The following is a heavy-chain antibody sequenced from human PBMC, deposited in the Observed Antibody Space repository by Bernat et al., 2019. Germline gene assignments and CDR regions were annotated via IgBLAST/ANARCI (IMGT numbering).Heavy chain of an antibody. CDR1: EFPFGSFA. V-gene: IGHV3-30-3*01. D-gene: IGHD3-10*01. CDR2: IPYDGSNK. J-gene: IGHJ6*02. CDR3: ARDFGDEGHYYYYGMDV. Sequence: QVQLVESGEGVVRPGRSLRPPCPAPEFPFGSFAFPGSGQVQGKGLGGVAVIPYDGSNKYYADSVKGRFTISRDNSQNTLYLQMNSLRAEDTAVYYCARDFGDEGHYYYYGMDVWGQGTTVTVSS.